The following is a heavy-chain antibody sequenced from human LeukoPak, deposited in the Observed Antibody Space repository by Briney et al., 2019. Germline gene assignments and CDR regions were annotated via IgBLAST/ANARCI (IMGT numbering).Heavy chain of an antibody. J-gene: IGHJ6*03. D-gene: IGHD3-22*01. CDR1: GGSISSYY. Sequence: SETLSLTCTVSGGSISSYYWSWIRQPPGKGLEWIGYIYYSGSTNYNPSLKSRVTISVDTSKNQFSLKLSSVTAADTAVYYCARLYDSGGYYYENYYYMDVWGKGTTVTVSS. V-gene: IGHV4-59*12. CDR2: IYYSGST. CDR3: ARLYDSGGYYYENYYYMDV.